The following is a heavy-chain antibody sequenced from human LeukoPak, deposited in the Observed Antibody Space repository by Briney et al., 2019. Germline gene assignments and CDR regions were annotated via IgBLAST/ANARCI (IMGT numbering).Heavy chain of an antibody. Sequence: GGSLRLSCAVSVFTFRNAWMSCVPQARGKGLEWVCRIKSKTDGGTTDYAARLKGRFTISRDDSNTTLYLRMHSLNPEDAAVYYCTTDQGSGVGVGVSFSFDYWGQGTLVTVSS. CDR3: TTDQGSGVGVGVSFSFDY. CDR1: VFTFRNAW. V-gene: IGHV3-15*01. J-gene: IGHJ4*02. CDR2: IKSKTDGGTT. D-gene: IGHD1-26*01.